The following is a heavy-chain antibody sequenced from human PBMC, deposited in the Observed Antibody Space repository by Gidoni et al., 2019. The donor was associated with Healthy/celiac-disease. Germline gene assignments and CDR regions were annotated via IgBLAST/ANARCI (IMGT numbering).Heavy chain of an antibody. J-gene: IGHJ2*01. CDR3: AREGTKYCSSTSCYFDL. CDR1: GYTFTGYY. Sequence: QVQLVQSGAEVKKPGASVKVSCKASGYTFTGYYMHWVRQAPGQGLEWMGWINPNSGGTNYAQKFQGWVTMTRDTSISTAYMELSRLRSDDTAVYYCAREGTKYCSSTSCYFDLWGRGTLVTVSS. V-gene: IGHV1-2*04. CDR2: INPNSGGT. D-gene: IGHD2-2*01.